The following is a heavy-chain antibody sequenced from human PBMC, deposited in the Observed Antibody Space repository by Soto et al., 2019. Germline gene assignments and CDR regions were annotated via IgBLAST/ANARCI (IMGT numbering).Heavy chain of an antibody. D-gene: IGHD2-2*01. Sequence: RACNAAAWFTIKKYDMNWVRQAPGKGLEWVSSLSSSGTYIYYADSVKGRFTISRDNAKNSLYLQMNSLRAEDTAVYYCARGALCSSSNFFGSGAFDIWGQGT. V-gene: IGHV3-21*01. CDR3: ARGALCSSSNFFGSGAFDI. CDR2: LSSSGTYI. CDR1: WFTIKKYD. J-gene: IGHJ3*02.